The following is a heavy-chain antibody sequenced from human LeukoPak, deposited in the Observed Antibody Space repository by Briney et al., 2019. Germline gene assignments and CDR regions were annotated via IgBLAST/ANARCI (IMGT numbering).Heavy chain of an antibody. Sequence: QPGGSLRLSCAASGFTVSSNYMSWVRQAPGKGLEWVSVIYSGGSTYYADSVKGRFTISRDNSKNTLYLQMNSLSAEDTAVYYCARDRTDFLRGYLYGKGVLGQGTTVTVSS. CDR1: GFTVSSNY. J-gene: IGHJ6*02. D-gene: IGHD3-3*01. V-gene: IGHV3-66*02. CDR2: IYSGGST. CDR3: ARDRTDFLRGYLYGKGV.